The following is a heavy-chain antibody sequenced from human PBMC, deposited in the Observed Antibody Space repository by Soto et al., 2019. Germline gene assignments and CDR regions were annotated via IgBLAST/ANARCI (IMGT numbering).Heavy chain of an antibody. D-gene: IGHD6-19*01. CDR1: GGSFSGYY. V-gene: IGHV4-34*01. CDR2: INHSGST. CDR3: APAGEGGGWFHS. Sequence: PSETLSLTCAVYGGSFSGYYWTWIRQPPGTGLEWIGEINHSGSTNYNPSLKSRVTISVDKSKNQFSLKLSSVTAADTAVYYCAPAGEGGGWFHSWGQGTLVTVPS. J-gene: IGHJ5*01.